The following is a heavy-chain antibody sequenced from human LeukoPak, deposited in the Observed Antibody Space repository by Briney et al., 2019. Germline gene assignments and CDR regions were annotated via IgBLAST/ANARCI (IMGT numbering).Heavy chain of an antibody. CDR3: ARGRDGHSS. V-gene: IGHV4-59*01. CDR2: IYYSGST. CDR1: GDSITTYY. J-gene: IGHJ4*02. Sequence: PSETLSLTCTVSGDSITTYYWSWIRQPPGKGLEWIGYIYYSGSTNDNPSLKSRVTISVGTSKNQFSLKLSSVTAADTAVYYCARGRDGHSSWGQGTLVTVSS. D-gene: IGHD5-24*01.